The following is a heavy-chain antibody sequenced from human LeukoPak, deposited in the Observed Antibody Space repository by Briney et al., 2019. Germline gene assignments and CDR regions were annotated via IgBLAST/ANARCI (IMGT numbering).Heavy chain of an antibody. D-gene: IGHD3-22*01. CDR1: GFTFTNYA. CDR2: ISGSGDNT. Sequence: GGSLRLSCAASGFTFTNYAMSWVRQAPGKGLEWVSGISGSGDNTYYADSVKGRFTISRDNSKNTLYVQVNSLGTEDAAAYYCAKGSYYDSSGSFYFDYWGQGTLVTVSS. J-gene: IGHJ4*02. V-gene: IGHV3-23*01. CDR3: AKGSYYDSSGSFYFDY.